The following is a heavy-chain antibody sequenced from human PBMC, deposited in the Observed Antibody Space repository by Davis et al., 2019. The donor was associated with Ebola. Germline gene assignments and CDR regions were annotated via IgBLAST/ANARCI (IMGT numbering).Heavy chain of an antibody. J-gene: IGHJ4*02. CDR2: ISSSSSYI. V-gene: IGHV3-21*01. Sequence: GESLKIFCAASGFTFSSYSMNWVRQAPGKGLEWVSSISSSSSYIYYADSVKGRFTISRDNAKNSLYLQMNSLRAEDTAVYYCARVDGYCSSTSCHDYWGQGTLVTVSS. CDR3: ARVDGYCSSTSCHDY. D-gene: IGHD2-2*01. CDR1: GFTFSSYS.